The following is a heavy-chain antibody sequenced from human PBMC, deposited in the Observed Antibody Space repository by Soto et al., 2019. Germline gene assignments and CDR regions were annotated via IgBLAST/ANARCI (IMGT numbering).Heavy chain of an antibody. J-gene: IGHJ4*02. D-gene: IGHD6-13*01. V-gene: IGHV4-59*01. CDR3: ARDLAAVPRAFDY. Sequence: PSETLYLTCTVSGGSINSYFYVWVRQPPGKGLEWIGSVYYTGTTDYNPSLKSRVTISVDTSKTQFSLNLRSVTAADTAVYYCARDLAAVPRAFDYWGRGTLVTVSS. CDR2: VYYTGTT. CDR1: GGSINSYF.